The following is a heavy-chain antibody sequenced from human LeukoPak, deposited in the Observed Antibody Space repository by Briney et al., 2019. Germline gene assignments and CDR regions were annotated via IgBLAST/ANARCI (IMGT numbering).Heavy chain of an antibody. D-gene: IGHD1-14*01. CDR2: INHSGST. V-gene: IGHV4-34*01. CDR1: GGSFSGYY. CDR3: ARRRGSRTGYYYYYMDV. J-gene: IGHJ6*03. Sequence: SETLSLTCAVYGGSFSGYYWSWIRQPPGKGLEWIGEINHSGSTNYNPSLKSRVTISVDTSKNQFSLKLSSVTAADTAVYYCARRRGSRTGYYYYYMDVWGKGTTVTVSS.